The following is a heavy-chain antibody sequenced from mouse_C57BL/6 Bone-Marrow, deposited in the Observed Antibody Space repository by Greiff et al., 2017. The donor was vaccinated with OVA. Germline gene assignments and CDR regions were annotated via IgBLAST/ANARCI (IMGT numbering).Heavy chain of an antibody. Sequence: QVQLKESGAELVRPGTSVKVSCKASGYAFTNYLIEWVKQRPGQGLEWIGVINPGSGGTNYNEKLKGKATLTADKSSSTAYMQLSSLTSEDSAVYFCARFPYYYGSSPYYFDYWGQGTTLTVSS. CDR3: ARFPYYYGSSPYYFDY. CDR1: GYAFTNYL. J-gene: IGHJ2*01. D-gene: IGHD1-1*01. CDR2: INPGSGGT. V-gene: IGHV1-54*01.